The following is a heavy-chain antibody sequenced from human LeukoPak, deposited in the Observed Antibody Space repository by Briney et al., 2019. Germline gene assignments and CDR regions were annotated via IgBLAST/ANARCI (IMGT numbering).Heavy chain of an antibody. V-gene: IGHV3-74*01. D-gene: IGHD5-24*01. CDR3: GTSTKGHNYVDY. Sequence: PGGSLRLSCATSGFTFSSYWMHWVRQAPGKGLVWVSRINSDGSSTSYADSVKGRFTISRDNAKNTLYLQMNSLRGEDTAVYYCGTSTKGHNYVDYWGQGTPVTVSS. CDR1: GFTFSSYW. CDR2: INSDGSST. J-gene: IGHJ4*02.